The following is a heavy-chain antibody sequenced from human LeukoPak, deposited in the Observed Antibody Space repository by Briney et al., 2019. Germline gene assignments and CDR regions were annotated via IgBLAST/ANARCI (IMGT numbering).Heavy chain of an antibody. CDR3: ARDPVAGEFDY. D-gene: IGHD6-19*01. CDR2: INPNSGGT. CDR1: GYTFTGYY. J-gene: IGHJ4*02. V-gene: IGHV1-2*06. Sequence: ASVKVSCKASGYTFTGYYMHWVRQAPGQGLEWMGRINPNSGGTNYAQKFQGRVTMTRDTSISTAYMELSRLRSNDTAVYYCARDPVAGEFDYWGQGTLVTVSS.